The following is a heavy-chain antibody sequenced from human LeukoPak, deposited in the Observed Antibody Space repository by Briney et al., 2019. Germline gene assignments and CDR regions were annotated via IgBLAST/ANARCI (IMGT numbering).Heavy chain of an antibody. D-gene: IGHD4-17*01. CDR3: ARDYADYVGYFFFDY. Sequence: GGSLRLSCAASGFTFNNYAMNWVRHAPGKGLEWVSSISGGGETTYYADSAKGRLTISRDNSQNTLYLQMNSLRAEDTAVYYCARDYADYVGYFFFDYWGQGTLVTVSS. CDR2: ISGGGETT. CDR1: GFTFNNYA. J-gene: IGHJ4*02. V-gene: IGHV3-23*01.